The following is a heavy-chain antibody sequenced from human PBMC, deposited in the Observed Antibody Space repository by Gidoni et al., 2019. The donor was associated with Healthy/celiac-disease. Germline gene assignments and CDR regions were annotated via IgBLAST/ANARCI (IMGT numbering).Heavy chain of an antibody. J-gene: IGHJ4*02. CDR1: GGSISSSSYY. CDR3: ARRIGSGWNFDY. V-gene: IGHV4-39*01. D-gene: IGHD6-19*01. CDR2: IYYSGST. Sequence: QLQLQESGPGLVKPSETLSLTCTVSGGSISSSSYYWGWIRQPPGKGLEWIGSIYYSGSTYYNPSLKSRVTISVDTSKNQFSLKLSSVTAADTAVYYCARRIGSGWNFDYWGQGTLVTVSS.